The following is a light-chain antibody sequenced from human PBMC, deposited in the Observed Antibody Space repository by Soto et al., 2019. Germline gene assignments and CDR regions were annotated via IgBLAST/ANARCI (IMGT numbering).Light chain of an antibody. CDR1: QGIRNF. J-gene: IGKJ3*01. CDR3: QKYSSVPV. Sequence: DIQMTQSPTSLSASVGDRVTITCQASQGIRNFVAWYQQKQGKAPKLLIYAASTLQSGVPSRFSGSGSGTDFTLTSNSLQPEDVATYSCQKYSSVPVFGPGTKVEIK. CDR2: AAS. V-gene: IGKV1-27*01.